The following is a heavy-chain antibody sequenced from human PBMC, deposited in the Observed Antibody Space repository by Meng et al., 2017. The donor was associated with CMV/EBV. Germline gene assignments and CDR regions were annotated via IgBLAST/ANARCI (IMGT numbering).Heavy chain of an antibody. D-gene: IGHD3-3*01. J-gene: IGHJ5*02. CDR1: GGSFSGYY. V-gene: IGHV4-34*01. CDR2: INHSGST. CDR3: ARGSRRLPRFNWFDP. Sequence: QGQLQQWGRGLLKPSETLSLTCAVYGGSFSGYYWSWIRQPPGKGLEWIGEINHSGSTNYNPSLKSRVTISVDTSKNQFSLKLSSVTAADTAVYYCARGSRRLPRFNWFDPWGQGTLVTVSS.